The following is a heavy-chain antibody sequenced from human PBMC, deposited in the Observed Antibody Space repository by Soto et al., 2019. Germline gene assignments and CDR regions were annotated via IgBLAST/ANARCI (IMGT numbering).Heavy chain of an antibody. Sequence: QVQLVESGGGMVQPGRSLRLSCAASGFTFSTYGMHWVRQGPGKGLEWVAVISYDGSNTYYADSVKGRFSISRDNSKNTLYLQRNRLTAEDTAVYYGALTTKYKSGGFGLMDFWGQGALVTVSS. CDR3: ALTTKYKSGGFGLMDF. CDR2: ISYDGSNT. CDR1: GFTFSTYG. V-gene: IGHV3-30*03. D-gene: IGHD6-19*01. J-gene: IGHJ4*02.